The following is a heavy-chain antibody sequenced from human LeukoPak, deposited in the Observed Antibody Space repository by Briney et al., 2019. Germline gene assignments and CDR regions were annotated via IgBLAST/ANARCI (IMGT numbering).Heavy chain of an antibody. D-gene: IGHD6-19*01. J-gene: IGHJ4*02. CDR3: ARGGIAVAGINFDY. CDR2: IIPIFGTA. V-gene: IGHV1-69*01. Sequence: GASVKVSCEASGGTFSSYAISGVRQAPGQGLEWMGGIIPIFGTANYAQKFQGRVTITADESTSTAYMELSSLRSEDTAVYYCARGGIAVAGINFDYWGQGTLVTVSS. CDR1: GGTFSSYA.